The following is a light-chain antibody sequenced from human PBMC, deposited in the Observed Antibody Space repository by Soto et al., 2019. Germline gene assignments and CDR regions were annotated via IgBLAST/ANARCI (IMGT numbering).Light chain of an antibody. J-gene: IGKJ2*01. Sequence: IQLTQSPSSLSASVGDRVTITCRASQGISSYLAWYQQKPGKAPKLLIYAASTLQSGVPSRFSGSGSGTDFTLTISSLQPADFATYYWQQLNSYPRTFGQGTKLEIK. V-gene: IGKV1-9*01. CDR3: QQLNSYPRT. CDR2: AAS. CDR1: QGISSY.